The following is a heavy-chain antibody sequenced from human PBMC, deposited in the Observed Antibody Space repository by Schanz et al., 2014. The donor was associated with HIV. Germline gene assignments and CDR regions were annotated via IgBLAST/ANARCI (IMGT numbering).Heavy chain of an antibody. D-gene: IGHD6-13*01. Sequence: QVQLVQSGAEVKKPGSSVKVSCKASGGTFSSYAISWVRQAPGQGLEWMGWINPNSGGTNSAQKFQGRVTMSMDTSISTAYMEVRSLRSDDTALYFCARDLVDSSTWYDAFDIWGQGTKVTVSS. CDR2: INPNSGGT. V-gene: IGHV1-2*02. J-gene: IGHJ3*02. CDR1: GGTFSSYA. CDR3: ARDLVDSSTWYDAFDI.